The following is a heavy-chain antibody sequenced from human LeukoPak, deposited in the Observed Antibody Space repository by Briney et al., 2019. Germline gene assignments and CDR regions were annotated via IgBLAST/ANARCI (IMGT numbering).Heavy chain of an antibody. Sequence: GESLKISCRVFGDNPASYWIGWVRQLSGKGLEWMGIIYPGDSDTRYSPSFQGQVTISAAKSISTAYLQWSSLKASDTAMYYCARHGEPSDPFDIWGQGTMVTVSS. D-gene: IGHD1-14*01. CDR1: GDNPASYW. V-gene: IGHV5-51*01. CDR3: ARHGEPSDPFDI. CDR2: IYPGDSDT. J-gene: IGHJ3*02.